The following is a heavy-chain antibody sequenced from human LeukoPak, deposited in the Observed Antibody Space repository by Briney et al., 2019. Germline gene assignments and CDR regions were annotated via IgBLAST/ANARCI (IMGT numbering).Heavy chain of an antibody. Sequence: PSGTLSLTCAVSGGSISSSNWWSWVRQPPGQGLEWIGEIYHSGSTNYNPSLKSRVTISVDKSKNQFSLKLSSVTAADTAVYYCARAPFDYYGSGPDYWGQGTLVTVSS. CDR3: ARAPFDYYGSGPDY. CDR1: GGSISSSNW. CDR2: IYHSGST. V-gene: IGHV4-4*02. J-gene: IGHJ4*02. D-gene: IGHD3-10*01.